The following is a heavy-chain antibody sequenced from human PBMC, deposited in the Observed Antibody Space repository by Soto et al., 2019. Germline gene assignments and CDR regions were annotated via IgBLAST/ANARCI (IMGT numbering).Heavy chain of an antibody. CDR1: YG. V-gene: IGHV3-7*03. J-gene: IGHJ4*02. D-gene: IGHD3-22*01. Sequence: YGISLVRQAPVTVPEWVANIKQDGSEKYYVDSVKGRFTISRDNAKNSLYLQMNSLRAEDTAVYYCARVPNYYDSSGYYSKPYYFDYWGQGTLVTVSS. CDR3: ARVPNYYDSSGYYSKPYYFDY. CDR2: IKQDGSEK.